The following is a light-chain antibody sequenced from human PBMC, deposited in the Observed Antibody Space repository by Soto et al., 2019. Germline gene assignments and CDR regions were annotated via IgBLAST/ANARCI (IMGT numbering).Light chain of an antibody. Sequence: QSALTQPASVSGSPGQSITISCTGTSSDVGGYNYVSWYQQHPGKAPKLMIYDVSNRPSGVSNRFSGSKSGNTASLTISGLQAEDVADYYCSSYTSSSTLFGGGTQLTVL. V-gene: IGLV2-14*01. CDR2: DVS. J-gene: IGLJ7*01. CDR1: SSDVGGYNY. CDR3: SSYTSSSTL.